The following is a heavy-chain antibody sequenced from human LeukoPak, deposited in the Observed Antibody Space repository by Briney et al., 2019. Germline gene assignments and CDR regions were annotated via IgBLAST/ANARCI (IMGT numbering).Heavy chain of an antibody. J-gene: IGHJ6*04. D-gene: IGHD3-10*02. CDR2: ISYDGSIN. CDR1: GFTFSSYA. CDR3: AELGITMIGGV. Sequence: PGGSLRLSCAASGFTFSSYAIHWVRQAPGKGLEWVAVISYDGSINDYADSVKGRFTISRDNAKNSLYLQMNSLRAEDTAVYYCAELGITMIGGVWGKGTTVTISS. V-gene: IGHV3-30*04.